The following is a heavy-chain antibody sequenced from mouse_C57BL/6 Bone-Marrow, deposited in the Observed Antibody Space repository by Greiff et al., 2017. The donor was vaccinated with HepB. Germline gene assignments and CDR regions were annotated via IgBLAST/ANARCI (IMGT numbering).Heavy chain of an antibody. CDR1: GYSITSGYY. CDR2: ISYDGSN. CDR3: ARGRITTVVPYYFDY. Sequence: VQLQQSGPGLVKPSQSLSLTCSVTGYSITSGYYWNWIRQFPGNKLEWMGYISYDGSNNYNPSLKNRISITRDTSKNQFFLKLNSVTTEDTATYYCARGRITTVVPYYFDYWGQGTTLTVSS. J-gene: IGHJ2*01. V-gene: IGHV3-6*01. D-gene: IGHD1-1*01.